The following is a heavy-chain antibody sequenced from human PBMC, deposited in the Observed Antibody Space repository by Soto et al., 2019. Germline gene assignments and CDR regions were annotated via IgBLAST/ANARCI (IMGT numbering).Heavy chain of an antibody. Sequence: QVQLVQSGAEVKKPGASVRVSCEASGYTFTGYYLHWVRQAPGQGPEWMGWISPSSGGTNYPQKFQGRVTMTRDKSINTAYMDLSGLRSDDTAVYYCARDGAPNDSRFLEWTHRGFDYWGQGTLVTVSS. CDR3: ARDGAPNDSRFLEWTHRGFDY. V-gene: IGHV1-2*02. CDR2: ISPSSGGT. D-gene: IGHD3-3*01. J-gene: IGHJ4*02. CDR1: GYTFTGYY.